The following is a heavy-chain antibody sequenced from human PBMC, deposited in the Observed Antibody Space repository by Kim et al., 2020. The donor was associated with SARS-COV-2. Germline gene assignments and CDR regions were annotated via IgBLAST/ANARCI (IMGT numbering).Heavy chain of an antibody. D-gene: IGHD2-2*01. J-gene: IGHJ4*02. CDR1: GGSFSGYY. CDR3: ASQKVVPIDY. CDR2: INHSGST. Sequence: SETLSLTCAVYGGSFSGYYWSWIRQPPGKGLEWIGEINHSGSTNYNPSLKSRVTISVDTSKNQFSLKLSSVTAADTAVYYCASQKVVPIDYWGQGTLVTVSS. V-gene: IGHV4-34*01.